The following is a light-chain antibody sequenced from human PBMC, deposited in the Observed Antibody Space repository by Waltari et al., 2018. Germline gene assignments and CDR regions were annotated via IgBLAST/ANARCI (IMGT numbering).Light chain of an antibody. CDR3: MQAAHWPKT. Sequence: DVVMTQTPLSLSVTLGQTASISCRSSQSLVHSDGNTYLNWFHQRPGQSPRRLIYKISNRDYGVPARFSGSGSGTDFTLKITRVEAEDVGVYYCMQAAHWPKTFGQGTKVEIK. J-gene: IGKJ1*01. CDR1: QSLVHSDGNTY. V-gene: IGKV2-30*02. CDR2: KIS.